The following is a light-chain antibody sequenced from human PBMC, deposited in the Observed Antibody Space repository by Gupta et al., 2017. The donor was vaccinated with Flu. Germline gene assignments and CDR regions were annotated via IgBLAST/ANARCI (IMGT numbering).Light chain of an antibody. CDR1: QSVSVY. Sequence: EIVLTQSPATLSLSPGERATLSCRASQSVSVYLAWYQQKPGQAPRLLIYDTSNRATGVPARFSGSGSGTDFTLTISSLEPEDFAVYDCQQRRAFGQGTRLEIK. V-gene: IGKV3-11*01. CDR3: QQRRA. CDR2: DTS. J-gene: IGKJ5*01.